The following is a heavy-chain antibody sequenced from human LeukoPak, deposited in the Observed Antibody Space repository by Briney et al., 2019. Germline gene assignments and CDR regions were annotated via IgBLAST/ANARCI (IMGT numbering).Heavy chain of an antibody. V-gene: IGHV1-24*01. CDR3: ATASGYDYDHYYMDV. J-gene: IGHJ6*03. D-gene: IGHD5-12*01. CDR1: GYTLTELS. CDR2: FDPEDGET. Sequence: GASVKVSCKVSGYTLTELSMHWVRQAPGKGLEWMGGFDPEDGETIYAQKFQGRVTMTEDSSTDTAYMELSSLRSEDTAVYYCATASGYDYDHYYMDVWGKGTTVTVSS.